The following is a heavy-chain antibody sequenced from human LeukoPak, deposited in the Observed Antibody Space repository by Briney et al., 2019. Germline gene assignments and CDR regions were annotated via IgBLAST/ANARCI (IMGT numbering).Heavy chain of an antibody. CDR3: ARRFTPYYYDSSGYFYNWFDP. D-gene: IGHD3-22*01. Sequence: ASVKVSCKASGYTFTSYAMHWVRQAPGQRLEWMGWINAGNGNTKYSQKFQGRVTITRDTSASTAYMELSSLRSEDTAVYYCARRFTPYYYDSSGYFYNWFDPWGQGTLVTVSS. J-gene: IGHJ5*02. CDR2: INAGNGNT. V-gene: IGHV1-3*01. CDR1: GYTFTSYA.